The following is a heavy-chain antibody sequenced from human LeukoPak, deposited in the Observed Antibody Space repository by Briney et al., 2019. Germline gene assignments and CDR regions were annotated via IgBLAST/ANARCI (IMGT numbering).Heavy chain of an antibody. D-gene: IGHD3-10*01. J-gene: IGHJ3*02. CDR3: ARNRAFGTFDAFDM. Sequence: PGGSLRLSCAASGFSFSSYGMHWVRQAPGKGLERLTFIRYDGTDESYGASVRGRLTISRDDSLNTVYLQMDSLGHDDTAVYYCARNRAFGTFDAFDMWGQGTMVTVSS. CDR1: GFSFSSYG. V-gene: IGHV3-30*02. CDR2: IRYDGTDE.